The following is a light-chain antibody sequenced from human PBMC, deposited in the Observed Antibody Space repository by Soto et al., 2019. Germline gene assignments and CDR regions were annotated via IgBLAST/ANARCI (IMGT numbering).Light chain of an antibody. CDR3: QQDDNRPPYT. J-gene: IGKJ2*01. CDR2: GAS. CDR1: QSVGKN. V-gene: IGKV3-15*01. Sequence: EIVMTQSPATLSVAPGERGTLSCRASQSVGKNLAWYQHKPGQPPRLVIYGASNRATGIPPRFSGSGSETEFTLTISSLQSEDFAVYYCQQDDNRPPYTFGQGTKVDIK.